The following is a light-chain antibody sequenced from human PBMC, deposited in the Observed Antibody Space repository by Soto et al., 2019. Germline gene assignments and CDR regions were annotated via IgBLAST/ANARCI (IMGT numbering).Light chain of an antibody. CDR1: QDISNY. CDR2: DAS. CDR3: QQANIFPRA. Sequence: DIQMTQSPSSLSASVGDRVTITCQASQDISNYLNWYQQKLGKAPKLLIYDASNLETGVPSRFSGSGSGTDFTFTISSLQPEDIATYYCQQANIFPRAFGQGTKVEIK. V-gene: IGKV1-33*01. J-gene: IGKJ1*01.